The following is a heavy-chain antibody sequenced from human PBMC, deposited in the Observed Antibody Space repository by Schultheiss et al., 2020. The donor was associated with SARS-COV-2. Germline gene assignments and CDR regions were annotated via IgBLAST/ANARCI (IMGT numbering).Heavy chain of an antibody. CDR1: GYSFTSYW. J-gene: IGHJ6*02. CDR3: ARLLRTGYSGSWYYYYGMDV. CDR2: IDPSDSYT. Sequence: GESLKISCKGSGYSFTSYWISWVRQMPGKGLEWMGRIDPSDSYTNYSPSFQGHVTISADKSISTAYLQWSSLKASDTAMYYCARLLRTGYSGSWYYYYGMDVWGQGTTVTVSS. V-gene: IGHV5-10-1*01. D-gene: IGHD6-13*01.